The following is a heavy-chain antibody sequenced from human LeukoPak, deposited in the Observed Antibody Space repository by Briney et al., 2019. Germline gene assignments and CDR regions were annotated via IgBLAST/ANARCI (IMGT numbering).Heavy chain of an antibody. CDR1: GYTFTSYD. J-gene: IGHJ6*02. CDR3: ARGGSSGWTPSVYYYYGMDV. D-gene: IGHD6-19*01. CDR2: MNPNSGNT. Sequence: ASVKVSCKASGYTFTSYDINWVRQATGQGLEWMGWMNPNSGNTGYAQKFQGRVTMTRNTSISTAYMELSSLRSEDTAVYYCARGGSSGWTPSVYYYYGMDVWGQGTTVTVSS. V-gene: IGHV1-8*01.